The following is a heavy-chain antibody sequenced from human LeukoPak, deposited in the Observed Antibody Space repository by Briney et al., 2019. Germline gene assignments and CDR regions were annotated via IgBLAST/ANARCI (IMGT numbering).Heavy chain of an antibody. Sequence: PSETLSLTCTVSGGSISSSSYYWGWILQPPGKGLEWIGSIYYTGSTYYNPSLKSRVTISVDTSKNQFSLKESSVTAADTAVYYCARLHYAGNYGYYYYYMDVWGKGTTVTISS. V-gene: IGHV4-39*01. CDR2: IYYTGST. CDR3: ARLHYAGNYGYYYYYMDV. J-gene: IGHJ6*03. CDR1: GGSISSSSYY. D-gene: IGHD4-23*01.